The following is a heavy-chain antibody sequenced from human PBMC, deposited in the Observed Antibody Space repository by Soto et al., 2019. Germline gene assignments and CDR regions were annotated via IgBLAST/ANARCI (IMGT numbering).Heavy chain of an antibody. Sequence: SETLSLTCAFSGGSISSGDYYWSWIRQLPGKDLEWIAYIYYNGNTYYTPSLKSRATISLDTSRNQFFLNLNSVTAADTAVYYCARASNKRGYSYGPDYWGQGPLVTVSS. CDR2: IYYNGNT. J-gene: IGHJ4*02. D-gene: IGHD5-18*01. V-gene: IGHV4-31*11. CDR1: GGSISSGDYY. CDR3: ARASNKRGYSYGPDY.